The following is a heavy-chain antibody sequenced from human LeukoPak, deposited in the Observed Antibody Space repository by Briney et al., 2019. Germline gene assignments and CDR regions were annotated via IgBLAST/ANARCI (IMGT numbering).Heavy chain of an antibody. V-gene: IGHV3-23*01. CDR3: ALDIVGATKGGCWFDY. J-gene: IGHJ4*02. D-gene: IGHD1-26*01. Sequence: PGGSLRLSCAASGFTFSSYAMSWVRQAPGKGLEWVSAISGSGGSTYYADSVKGRFTISRDNSKNTLYLQMNSLRAEDTAVYYCALDIVGATKGGCWFDYWGQGTLVTVSS. CDR2: ISGSGGST. CDR1: GFTFSSYA.